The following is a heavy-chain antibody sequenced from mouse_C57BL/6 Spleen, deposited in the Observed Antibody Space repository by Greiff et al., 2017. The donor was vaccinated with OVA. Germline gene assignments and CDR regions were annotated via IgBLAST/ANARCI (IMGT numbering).Heavy chain of an antibody. CDR3: ARERDGNYDALDY. CDR1: GYTFTSYW. V-gene: IGHV1-64*01. Sequence: VQLQQPGAELVKPGASVKLSCKASGYTFTSYWMHWVKQRPGQGLEWIGMIHPNSGSTNYNEKFKSKATLTVDKSSSTAYMQLSSLTSEDAAVYDCARERDGNYDALDYWGQGTSVTVSS. CDR2: IHPNSGST. J-gene: IGHJ4*01. D-gene: IGHD2-1*01.